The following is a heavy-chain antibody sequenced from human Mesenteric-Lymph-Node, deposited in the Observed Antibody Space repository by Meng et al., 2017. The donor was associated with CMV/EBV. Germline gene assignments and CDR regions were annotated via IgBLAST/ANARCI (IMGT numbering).Heavy chain of an antibody. CDR2: INSSSSYI. Sequence: GESLKISCAASGFTFSSYSMNWVRQAPGKGLEWVSSINSSSSYIYYADSVKGRFTISRDNAKNSLYLQMNSLRAEDTAVYYCARDRADYSNYVYYYYGMDVWGQGTTVTVSS. CDR3: ARDRADYSNYVYYYYGMDV. CDR1: GFTFSSYS. D-gene: IGHD4-11*01. V-gene: IGHV3-21*01. J-gene: IGHJ6*02.